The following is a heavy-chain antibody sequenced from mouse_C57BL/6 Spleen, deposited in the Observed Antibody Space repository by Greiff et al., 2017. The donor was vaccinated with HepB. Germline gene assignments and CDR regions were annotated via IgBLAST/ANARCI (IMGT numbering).Heavy chain of an antibody. D-gene: IGHD1-1*01. V-gene: IGHV1-72*01. CDR3: ARSGYGSSHYAMDY. J-gene: IGHJ4*01. CDR2: IDPNSGGT. CDR1: GYTFTSYW. Sequence: QVQLQQPGAELVKPGASVKLSCKASGYTFTSYWMHWVKQRPGRGLECIGRIDPNSGGTKYNEKFKSKATLTVDKPSSTAYMQLSSLTSEDSAVYYCARSGYGSSHYAMDYWGQGTSVTVSS.